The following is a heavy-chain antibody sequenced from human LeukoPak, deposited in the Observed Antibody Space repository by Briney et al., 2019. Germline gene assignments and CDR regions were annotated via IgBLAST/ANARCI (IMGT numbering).Heavy chain of an antibody. J-gene: IGHJ5*02. V-gene: IGHV4-34*01. CDR3: ARRGGDGSGSYYKA. CDR2: INHSGST. CDR1: GGSFSGYY. D-gene: IGHD3-10*01. Sequence: SETLSLTCAVYGGSFSGYYWSWTRQPPGKGLEWIGEINHSGSTNYNPSLKSRVTISVDTSKNQFSLKLSSVTAADTAVYYCARRGGDGSGSYYKAWGQGTLVTVSS.